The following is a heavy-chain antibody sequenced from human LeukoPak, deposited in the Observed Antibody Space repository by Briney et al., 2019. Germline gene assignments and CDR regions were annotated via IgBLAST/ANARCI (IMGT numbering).Heavy chain of an antibody. Sequence: QPGRSLILSCAASRFPFRSYALHRLRPAPGTGLDCVAFISYDDSNKHYADSVKVRFTITRDNSKNTLYLQMNSLRAEDTAVYYCAGHILPQPTPEFGMDVWGQGTTVTVSS. CDR2: ISYDDSNK. D-gene: IGHD1-26*01. J-gene: IGHJ6*02. CDR1: RFPFRSYA. CDR3: AGHILPQPTPEFGMDV. V-gene: IGHV3-30*04.